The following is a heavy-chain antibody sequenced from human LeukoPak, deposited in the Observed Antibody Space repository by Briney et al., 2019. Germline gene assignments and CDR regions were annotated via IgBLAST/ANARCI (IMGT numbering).Heavy chain of an antibody. CDR3: ASGERERRFDY. Sequence: ASVKVSCKASGGTFSSYAISWVRQATGQGLEWMGRIIPIFGIANYAQKFQGRVTITADKSTSTAYMELSSLRSEDTAVYYCASGERERRFDYWGQGTLVTVSS. V-gene: IGHV1-69*04. CDR1: GGTFSSYA. J-gene: IGHJ4*02. CDR2: IIPIFGIA. D-gene: IGHD1-26*01.